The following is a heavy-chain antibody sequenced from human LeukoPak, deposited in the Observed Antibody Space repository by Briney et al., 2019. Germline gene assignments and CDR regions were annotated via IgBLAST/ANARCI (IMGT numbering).Heavy chain of an antibody. CDR2: IVVGSGNT. J-gene: IGHJ5*02. D-gene: IGHD3-3*01. Sequence: GASVKVSCKASGFTFTSSAVQWVRQARGQRLEWIGWIVVGSGNTNYAQKFQERVTITRDMSTSTAYMELSSLRSKDTAVYYCAASPYYDFWSGYSWGQGTLVTVSS. CDR1: GFTFTSSA. V-gene: IGHV1-58*01. CDR3: AASPYYDFWSGYS.